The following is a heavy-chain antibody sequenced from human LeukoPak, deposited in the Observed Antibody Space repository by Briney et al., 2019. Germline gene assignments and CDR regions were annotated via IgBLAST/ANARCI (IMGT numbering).Heavy chain of an antibody. J-gene: IGHJ4*02. D-gene: IGHD5-18*01. Sequence: GGCLRLSCAASGFTFNSYAMSWVRQAPGKGLEWVSVIIGGGGSTSYADSVKGRFTISRDNSKNTLYLQMNSLRAEDTAVYYCAKDSAYSGGPFAGGFDHWGQGTLVTVSA. V-gene: IGHV3-23*01. CDR1: GFTFNSYA. CDR3: AKDSAYSGGPFAGGFDH. CDR2: IIGGGGST.